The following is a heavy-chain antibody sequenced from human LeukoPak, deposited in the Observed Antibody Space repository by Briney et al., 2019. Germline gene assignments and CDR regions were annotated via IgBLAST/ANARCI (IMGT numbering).Heavy chain of an antibody. CDR2: INPNSGGT. J-gene: IGHJ4*02. CDR3: ARAISTMVRGVWSY. Sequence: ASVKVSCKASGYTFTVYYMHWVRQAPGQGLEWMGWINPNSGGTNYAQKFQGRVTMTRDTSISTAYMELSRLRSDDTAVYYCARAISTMVRGVWSYWGQGTLVTVSS. CDR1: GYTFTVYY. V-gene: IGHV1-2*02. D-gene: IGHD3-10*01.